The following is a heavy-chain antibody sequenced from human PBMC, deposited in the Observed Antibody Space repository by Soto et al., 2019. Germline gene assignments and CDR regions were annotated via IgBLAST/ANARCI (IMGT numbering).Heavy chain of an antibody. CDR2: IVVGSGNT. D-gene: IGHD3-10*01. CDR1: GFTFTSSA. Sequence: SVKVSCKASGFTFTSSAMQWVRQARGQRLDWIGWIVVGSGNTDYAQKFQERVTITRDMSTSTAYMELSSLRSEDTAVYYCAAERLVRGVIEDYYYYMDVWGKGTTVTVSS. CDR3: AAERLVRGVIEDYYYYMDV. V-gene: IGHV1-58*02. J-gene: IGHJ6*03.